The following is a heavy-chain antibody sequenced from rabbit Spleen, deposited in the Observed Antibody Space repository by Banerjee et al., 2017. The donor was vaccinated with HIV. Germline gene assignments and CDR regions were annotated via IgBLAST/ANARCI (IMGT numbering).Heavy chain of an antibody. J-gene: IGHJ4*01. CDR2: IYAGSSGST. CDR3: ARTNYDSGWGTDL. CDR1: GFSFSSSYY. D-gene: IGHD4-1*01. Sequence: QSLEESGGDMVKPGASLTLTCTASGFSFSSSYYMCWVRQAPGKGLEWIGCIYAGSSGSTYYASWAKGRFTISKTSSTTVTLEMTSLTAADTATYFCARTNYDSGWGTDLWGPGTLVTVS. V-gene: IGHV1S40*01.